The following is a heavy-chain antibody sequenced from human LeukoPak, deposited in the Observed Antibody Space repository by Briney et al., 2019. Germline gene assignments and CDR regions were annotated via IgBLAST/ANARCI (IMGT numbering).Heavy chain of an antibody. Sequence: NPSETLSLTCSVSGYSIRSGYSWGWIRQPPGKGLEWIGSIYHSGSTYYNPSLKSRVTISVDTSKNQFSLKLSSVTAADTAVYYCARGEVVVVPAAIRFDPWGQGTLVTVSS. CDR3: ARGEVVVVPAAIRFDP. D-gene: IGHD2-2*01. V-gene: IGHV4-38-2*02. J-gene: IGHJ5*02. CDR2: IYHSGST. CDR1: GYSIRSGYS.